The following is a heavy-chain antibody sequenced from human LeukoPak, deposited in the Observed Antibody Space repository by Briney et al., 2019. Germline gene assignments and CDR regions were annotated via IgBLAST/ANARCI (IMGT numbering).Heavy chain of an antibody. D-gene: IGHD2-2*01. Sequence: GGSLRLSCAASGFIFSDYGMSWVRQAPGKGLEWVSAISGSGGSTYYADSVKGRFTISRDNSKNTLYLQMNSLRAEDTAVYYCAEGGVVVPAAMPPRFDPWGQGTLVTVSP. CDR2: ISGSGGST. CDR3: AEGGVVVPAAMPPRFDP. J-gene: IGHJ5*02. V-gene: IGHV3-23*01. CDR1: GFIFSDYG.